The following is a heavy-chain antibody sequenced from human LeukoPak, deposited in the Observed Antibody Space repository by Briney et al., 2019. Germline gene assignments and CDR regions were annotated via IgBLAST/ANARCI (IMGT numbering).Heavy chain of an antibody. CDR1: GFTFSSFG. D-gene: IGHD3-10*01. V-gene: IGHV3-23*01. J-gene: IGHJ4*02. CDR2: FGISGST. Sequence: GGSLRLSCAASGFTFSSFGMGWVRHAPGKSLEWVSTFGISGSTYFADSVKGRFTISRDTSKNTLYLQMDSLRAEDTAVYYCARSGSYYFDYWGQGTLVTVSS. CDR3: ARSGSYYFDY.